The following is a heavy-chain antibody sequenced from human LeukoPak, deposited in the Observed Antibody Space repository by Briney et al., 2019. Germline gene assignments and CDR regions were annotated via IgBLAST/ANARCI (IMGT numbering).Heavy chain of an antibody. V-gene: IGHV1-18*01. D-gene: IGHD2-15*01. CDR1: GYTFTSYG. CDR2: ISAYNGNT. CDR3: RMGWCSGGSCYSGFGAFDI. Sequence: GASVKVSCKASGYTFTSYGISWVRQAPGQGLEWMGWISAYNGNTNYAQKLQGRVTMTTDTSTSTAYMELRSLRSDDTAVYYCRMGWCSGGSCYSGFGAFDIWGQGTMVTVSS. J-gene: IGHJ3*02.